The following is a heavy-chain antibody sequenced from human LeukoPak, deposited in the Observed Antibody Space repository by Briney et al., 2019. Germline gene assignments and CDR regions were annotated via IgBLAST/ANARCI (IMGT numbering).Heavy chain of an antibody. J-gene: IGHJ4*02. D-gene: IGHD4-11*01. CDR3: ARDRYSNLDY. V-gene: IGHV4-59*01. CDR2: IYYSGST. CDR1: GGSISSYY. Sequence: SETLSLTCTVSGGSISSYYWSWIRQSPGKGLEWIGYIYYSGSTNYNPSLKSRVTISEDTSKNQFSLKLSPVTAADTAVYYCARDRYSNLDYWGQGTLVTVSS.